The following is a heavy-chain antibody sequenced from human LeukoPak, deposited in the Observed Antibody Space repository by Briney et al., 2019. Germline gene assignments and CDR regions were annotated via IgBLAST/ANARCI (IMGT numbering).Heavy chain of an antibody. CDR2: IYYSGST. CDR3: ARTGGYSYGYCFDY. CDR1: GGSISSYY. Sequence: SETLSLTCTVSGGSISSYYWSWIRQPPGKGLEWIGYIYYSGSTNYNPSLKSRVTISVDMSKNQFSLKLSSVTAADTAVYYCARTGGYSYGYCFDYWGQGTLVTVSS. V-gene: IGHV4-59*01. D-gene: IGHD5-18*01. J-gene: IGHJ4*02.